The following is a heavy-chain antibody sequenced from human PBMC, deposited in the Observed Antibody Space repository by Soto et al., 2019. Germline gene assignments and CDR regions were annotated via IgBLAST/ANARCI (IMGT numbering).Heavy chain of an antibody. Sequence: QVQLVQSGAEVKKPGSSVKVSCKTSGGTFSTSAISWVRQAPGQGLEWVGGIMPVFPTPDYAQNFQGRVTIPADDSTTAVDLELTSLRADDTAVYYCARDKDRIQLGGNYYYILDVWGQGTAISVSS. CDR3: ARDKDRIQLGGNYYYILDV. V-gene: IGHV1-69*12. J-gene: IGHJ6*02. CDR1: GGTFSTSA. D-gene: IGHD1-1*01. CDR2: IMPVFPTP.